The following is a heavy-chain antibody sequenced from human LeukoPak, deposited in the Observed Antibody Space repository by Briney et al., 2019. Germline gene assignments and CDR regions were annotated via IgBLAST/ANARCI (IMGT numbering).Heavy chain of an antibody. CDR1: GGSFSGYY. Sequence: SETLSLTCAAYGGSFSGYYWSWIRQPPGKGLEWIGEINHSGSTNYNPSLKSRVTISVDTSKNQFSLKLSSVTAADTAVYYCASTYGDYPLGDWGQGTLVTVSS. CDR3: ASTYGDYPLGD. CDR2: INHSGST. D-gene: IGHD4-17*01. J-gene: IGHJ4*02. V-gene: IGHV4-34*01.